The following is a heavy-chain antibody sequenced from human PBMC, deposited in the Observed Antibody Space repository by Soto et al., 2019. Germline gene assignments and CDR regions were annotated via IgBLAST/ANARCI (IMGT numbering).Heavy chain of an antibody. Sequence: QVQLVQSGAEVKKPGASVTVSCKASGYTFPNHDINWVRQAPGQGLEGMGWINSTSGNIGYAPKFEGRVSLTANSSMNTAYMELSSLTAEDTAVYYCARGGLTMVRVVTFIAFFFNYGVDVWGQGTTVTVSS. CDR2: INSTSGNI. CDR1: GYTFPNHD. J-gene: IGHJ6*02. D-gene: IGHD3-10*01. V-gene: IGHV1-8*01. CDR3: ARGGLTMVRVVTFIAFFFNYGVDV.